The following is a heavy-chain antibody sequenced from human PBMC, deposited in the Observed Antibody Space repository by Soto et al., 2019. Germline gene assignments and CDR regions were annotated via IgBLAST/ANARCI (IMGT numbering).Heavy chain of an antibody. V-gene: IGHV1-69*13. CDR2: IIPIFGTA. J-gene: IGHJ4*02. CDR1: GGTFSSYA. Sequence: GASVKVSFKVSGGTFSSYAISWVRQAPGQGLEWMGGIIPIFGTANYAQKFQGRVTITADESTSTAYMELSSLRSEDTAVYYCARFNLGYFDYWGQGTLVTVSS. CDR3: ARFNLGYFDY.